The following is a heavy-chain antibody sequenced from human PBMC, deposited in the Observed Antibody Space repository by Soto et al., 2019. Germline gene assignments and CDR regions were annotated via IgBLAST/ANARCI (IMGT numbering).Heavy chain of an antibody. Sequence: SGPTLVNPTQTLTLTCTFSGFSLSTSGMCVSWNRQPPGKALEWLARIDWDDDKYYSTSLKTRLTISKDTSKNQVVLTMTNMDPVDTATYYCARILNDYGDSYFDYWGQGTLVTVSS. V-gene: IGHV2-70*11. D-gene: IGHD4-17*01. CDR3: ARILNDYGDSYFDY. J-gene: IGHJ4*02. CDR1: GFSLSTSGMC. CDR2: IDWDDDK.